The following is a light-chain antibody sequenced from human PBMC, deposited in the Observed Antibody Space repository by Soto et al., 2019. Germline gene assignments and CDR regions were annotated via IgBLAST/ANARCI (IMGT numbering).Light chain of an antibody. CDR2: GAS. V-gene: IGKV3-20*01. CDR1: QSVSSSY. Sequence: EIVLTQSPGTLSLSPGERATLSCRASQSVSSSYLAWYQQKPGQAPRLLIYGASGRATGIPDRFSGSGSGTDFTLTTSRLEPEDFAVYYCQQYGSPALYNFGQGTKLEIK. J-gene: IGKJ2*01. CDR3: QQYGSPALYN.